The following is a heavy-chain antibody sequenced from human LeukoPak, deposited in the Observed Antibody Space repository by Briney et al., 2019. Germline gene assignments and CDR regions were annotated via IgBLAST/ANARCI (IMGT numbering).Heavy chain of an antibody. V-gene: IGHV3-20*04. CDR3: AKEVYGDSTGGRFQN. CDR2: LNWNGGST. CDR1: GFSFDDYV. Sequence: GGSLRLSCAASGFSFDDYVMSWVRQAPGKGLEWVSGLNWNGGSTGYADSVKGRFTISRDNAKNSLYLQMNSLRAEDTAVYYCAKEVYGDSTGGRFQNWGQGTLVTVSS. J-gene: IGHJ1*01. D-gene: IGHD4-17*01.